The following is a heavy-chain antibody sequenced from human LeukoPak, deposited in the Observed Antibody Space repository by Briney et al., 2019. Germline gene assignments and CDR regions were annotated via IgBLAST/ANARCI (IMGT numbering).Heavy chain of an antibody. V-gene: IGHV4-4*02. CDR2: IYHSGST. CDR3: ARRRAVAGPYFDY. Sequence: SETLSLTCAVSGGSISSSNWWSWVRQPPGKGLEWIGEIYHSGSTNYNPSLKSRVTISVDKSKNQSSLKLSSVTAADTAVYYCARRRAVAGPYFDYWGQGTLVTVSS. D-gene: IGHD6-19*01. J-gene: IGHJ4*02. CDR1: GGSISSSNW.